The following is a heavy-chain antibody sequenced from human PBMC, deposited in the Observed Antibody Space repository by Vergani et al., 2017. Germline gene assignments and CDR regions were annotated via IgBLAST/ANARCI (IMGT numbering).Heavy chain of an antibody. CDR1: GYTFTSYG. J-gene: IGHJ6*02. CDR2: IITYNGNT. Sequence: QVQLVQSGAEVKKPGASVKVSCKASGYTFTSYGISWVRQAPGQGLEWMGWIITYNGNTNYAQKLQGRVTMTTDTSTSTAYMQLRCLRSGDTAVYYCATYGCQGGGRGRPYCSSTSCDFTYYGMDVWGQGTMVTVSS. D-gene: IGHD2-2*01. CDR3: ATYGCQGGGRGRPYCSSTSCDFTYYGMDV. V-gene: IGHV1-18*01.